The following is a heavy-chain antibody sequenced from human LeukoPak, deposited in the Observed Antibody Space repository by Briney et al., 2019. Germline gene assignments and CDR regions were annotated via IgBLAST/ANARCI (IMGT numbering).Heavy chain of an antibody. D-gene: IGHD3-22*01. CDR3: ARGRIHYDSTGYYY. CDR2: IYYSGST. J-gene: IGHJ4*02. V-gene: IGHV4-31*03. Sequence: SETLSLTCTVSGGSISSGGYYWSWIRQHPGKGLEWIGYIYYSGSTYYNPSLKSRVTISVDTSKNQFSLKLSSVTAADAAVYYCARGRIHYDSTGYYYWGQGTLVTVSS. CDR1: GGSISSGGYY.